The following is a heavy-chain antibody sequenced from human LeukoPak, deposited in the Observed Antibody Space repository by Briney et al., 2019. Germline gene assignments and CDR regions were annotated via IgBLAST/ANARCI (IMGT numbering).Heavy chain of an antibody. V-gene: IGHV4-59*12. D-gene: IGHD6-13*01. CDR3: ARSSSWYPRRYYYMDV. CDR1: GGSISSYY. CDR2: IYYSGST. Sequence: SETLSLTCTVSGGSISSYYWSWIRQPPGKGLEWIGYIYYSGSTNYNPSLKSRVTISVDTSKNQFSLKLSSVTAADTAVYYCARSSSWYPRRYYYMDVWGKGTTVTVSS. J-gene: IGHJ6*03.